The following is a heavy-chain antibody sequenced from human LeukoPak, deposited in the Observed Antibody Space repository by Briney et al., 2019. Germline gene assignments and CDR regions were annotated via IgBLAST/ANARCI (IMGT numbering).Heavy chain of an antibody. V-gene: IGHV4-59*01. D-gene: IGHD4-23*01. J-gene: IGHJ4*02. CDR3: ARAKYGGKLCYFGY. CDR1: DDSISSYS. Sequence: SETLSLTCTVSDDSISSYSWSWIRQPPGRGLEWIGYIYYSGSTKYNPSLKSRVTISVDTSKNQFSLKLGSVTAADTAVYYCARAKYGGKLCYFGYWGQGNVVTVSS. CDR2: IYYSGST.